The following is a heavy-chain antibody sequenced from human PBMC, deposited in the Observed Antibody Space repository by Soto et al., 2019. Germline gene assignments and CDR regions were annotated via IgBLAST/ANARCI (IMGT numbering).Heavy chain of an antibody. CDR1: GLSFRGSA. D-gene: IGHD1-1*01. Sequence: GGSLRLSCVASGLSFRGSAIHWVRQASGKWLEWVAHIRTKPNSYATTYAASVKGRFTISRDDSKNMAFLQMNSLKIEDTAVYYCTGHARDANNLPYWGQGXLVTVYS. V-gene: IGHV3-73*01. CDR3: TGHARDANNLPY. CDR2: IRTKPNSYAT. J-gene: IGHJ4*02.